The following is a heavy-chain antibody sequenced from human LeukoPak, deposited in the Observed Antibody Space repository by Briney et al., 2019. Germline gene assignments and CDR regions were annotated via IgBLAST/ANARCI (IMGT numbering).Heavy chain of an antibody. J-gene: IGHJ4*02. V-gene: IGHV2-5*01. CDR3: AQIVPYYYDSSGYYYYFDY. CDR1: GFSLSTSGVG. D-gene: IGHD3-22*01. Sequence: KESGPMLVKPTQTLTLTCTFSGFSLSTSGVGVGWIRQPPGKALEWLALIYWNDDKRYSPSLKSRLTITKDTSKNQVVLTMTNMDPVDTATYYCAQIVPYYYDSSGYYYYFDYWGQGTLVTVSS. CDR2: IYWNDDK.